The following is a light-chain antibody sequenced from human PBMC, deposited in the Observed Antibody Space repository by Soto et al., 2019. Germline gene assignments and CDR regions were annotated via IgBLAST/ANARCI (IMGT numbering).Light chain of an antibody. V-gene: IGKV1-39*01. J-gene: IGKJ1*01. CDR2: GAS. CDR3: LQSSSIPWT. Sequence: DIQMTQSPSSLAASVGDRVTITCRASQAISTSLSWYQQKPGKAPNLLIYGASSLQRGVPSRFSASGSGTDFTLTISSLQPDDFATYFCLQSSSIPWTFGQGTKVDIK. CDR1: QAISTS.